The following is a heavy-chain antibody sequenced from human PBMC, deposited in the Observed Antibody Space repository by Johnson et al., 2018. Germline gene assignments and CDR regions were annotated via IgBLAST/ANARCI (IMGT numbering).Heavy chain of an antibody. V-gene: IGHV4-59*01. CDR1: AGSISSYY. CDR2: IYNSGST. J-gene: IGHJ6*03. CDR3: ARGRWCGYTGYYMHV. D-gene: IGHD2-8*02. Sequence: QVQLQESGPGLVKPSETLSLTCTVSAGSISSYYWSWIRQPPGKGLEWIGYIYNSGSTNSHPSLKSRVPISVDTSKNHVSLKLGSVTAAETAVYYCARGRWCGYTGYYMHVWGKGTTVTVS.